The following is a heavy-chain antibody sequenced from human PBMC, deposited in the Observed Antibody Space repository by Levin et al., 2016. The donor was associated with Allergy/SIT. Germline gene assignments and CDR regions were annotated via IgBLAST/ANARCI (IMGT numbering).Heavy chain of an antibody. V-gene: IGHV3-15*01. CDR3: AKGSPRGSGWYLHYYYGMDV. D-gene: IGHD6-19*01. Sequence: GESLKISCAASGFTFSNAWMSWVRQAPGKGLEWVGRIKSKTDGGTTDYAAPVKGRFTISRDDSKNTLYLQMNSLRAEDTAVYYCAKGSPRGSGWYLHYYYGMDVWGQGTTVTVSS. J-gene: IGHJ6*02. CDR1: GFTFSNAW. CDR2: IKSKTDGGTT.